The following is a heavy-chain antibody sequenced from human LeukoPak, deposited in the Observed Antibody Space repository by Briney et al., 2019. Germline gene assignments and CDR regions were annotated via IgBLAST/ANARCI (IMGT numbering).Heavy chain of an antibody. D-gene: IGHD2-21*01. J-gene: IGHJ4*02. CDR2: IYSGGST. V-gene: IGHV3-66*01. CDR1: GFTVSSNY. CDR3: ARDSRFRHFDY. Sequence: GGSLRLSCAASGFTVSSNYMSWVRQAPGKGLEWVSVIYSGGSTYYADSVKGRFTISRDNSKNTLYLQMNSLRAEDTVVYYCARDSRFRHFDYWGQGTLVTVSS.